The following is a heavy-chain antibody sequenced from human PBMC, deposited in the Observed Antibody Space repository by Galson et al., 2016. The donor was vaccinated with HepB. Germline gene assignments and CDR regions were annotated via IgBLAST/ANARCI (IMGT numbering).Heavy chain of an antibody. J-gene: IGHJ2*01. D-gene: IGHD4-17*01. V-gene: IGHV3-48*01. CDR1: GFIFDSYG. CDR2: SSSTGNTI. CDR3: VKGGPITLTMRWYFDL. Sequence: SLRLSCAASGFIFDSYGMNWVRQAPGKGLEWISYSSSTGNTISYADSVKGRVTISRDNAKNSLYLQMNSLRADDTGVYYCVKGGPITLTMRWYFDLWGCGTLVTVSS.